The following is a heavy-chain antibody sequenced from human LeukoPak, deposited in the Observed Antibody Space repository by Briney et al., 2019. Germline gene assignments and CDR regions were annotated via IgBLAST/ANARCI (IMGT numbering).Heavy chain of an antibody. D-gene: IGHD6-19*01. CDR3: ARAPASSGWAIDY. V-gene: IGHV1-2*06. CDR2: INPNSGGT. CDR1: GYTFTGYY. Sequence: VASVTVSCKASGYTFTGYYMHWVRQAPGQRLEWMGRINPNSGGTNYAQKFQGRVTMTRDTSISTAYMELSRLRSDDTAVYYCARAPASSGWAIDYWGQGTLVTVSS. J-gene: IGHJ4*02.